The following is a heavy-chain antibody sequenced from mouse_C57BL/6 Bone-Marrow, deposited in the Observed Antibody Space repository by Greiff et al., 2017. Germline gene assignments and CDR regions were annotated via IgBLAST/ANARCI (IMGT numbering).Heavy chain of an antibody. Sequence: VQLQQPGAELVKPWASVKLSCKASGYTFTSYWMQWVKQRPGQGLEWIVEIDPSDSYNNYNQKLKGKATLTVDTSSSTAYMQLSSLTSEDSAVYYCSRPGTPYSNYWFAYWGQGTLVNVSA. CDR1: GYTFTSYW. CDR2: IDPSDSYN. J-gene: IGHJ3*01. CDR3: SRPGTPYSNYWFAY. V-gene: IGHV1-50*01. D-gene: IGHD2-5*01.